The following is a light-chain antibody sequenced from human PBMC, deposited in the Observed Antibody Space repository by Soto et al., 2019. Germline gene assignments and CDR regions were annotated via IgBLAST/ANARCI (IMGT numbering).Light chain of an antibody. J-gene: IGLJ1*01. CDR1: SRDVTDSDS. V-gene: IGLV2-14*03. Sequence: LTQPASVSGSPGQSVTISCAGASRDVTDSDSVSWYQHRPGEAPELKILDFTYRPSGVSDRFSGSLSADTASLTISGLQVEDEGDYYCVSYTNPGTYVFGPGTKVTVL. CDR2: DFT. CDR3: VSYTNPGTYV.